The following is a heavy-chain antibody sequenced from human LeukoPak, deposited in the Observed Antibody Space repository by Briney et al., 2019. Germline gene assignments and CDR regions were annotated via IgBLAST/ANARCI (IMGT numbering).Heavy chain of an antibody. J-gene: IGHJ4*02. CDR2: IIPVFDTS. V-gene: IGHV1-69*06. D-gene: IGHD3-22*01. CDR3: VRDYDTSGPQKNYFDF. Sequence: SMKVCCKASGGTFSTYAISWVRQAPGQGLELRGRIIPVFDTSHYAERFQDRVTFSVDKSTSTAYMELTSLNSGDTAVYYCVRDYDTSGPQKNYFDFWGQGTLVTVSS. CDR1: GGTFSTYA.